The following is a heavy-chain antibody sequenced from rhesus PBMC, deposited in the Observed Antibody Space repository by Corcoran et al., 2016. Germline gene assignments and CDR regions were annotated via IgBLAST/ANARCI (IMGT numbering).Heavy chain of an antibody. CDR1: GFTFSDYY. J-gene: IGHJ4*01. CDR3: ARGRIAAALFDY. CDR2: NRNKANGRTA. Sequence: EVQLVESGGGLVQPGGSLRLSCAASGFTFSDYYMSWVRQAPGKGPEWVGFNRNKANGRTAEYAASVKGRFTISRDDSKSIASLQMNSLKTEDTAVYYCARGRIAAALFDYWGQGVLVTVSS. D-gene: IGHD6-31*01. V-gene: IGHV3S22*01.